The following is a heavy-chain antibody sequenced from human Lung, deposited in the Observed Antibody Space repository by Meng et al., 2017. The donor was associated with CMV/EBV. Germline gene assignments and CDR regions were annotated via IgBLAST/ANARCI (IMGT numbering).Heavy chain of an antibody. V-gene: IGHV4-61*05. CDR2: IYASGGT. CDR1: GDSISSRTDY. CDR3: ARDAWSSTWDGLDY. Sequence: SGDSISSRTDYWNWIRQSPGMGREWIGYIYASGGTKYNPSLQSRVNISVDGSKNQFSLQLTSVTAADTAVYYCARDAWSSTWDGLDYWGQGTLVTVSS. J-gene: IGHJ4*02. D-gene: IGHD6-6*01.